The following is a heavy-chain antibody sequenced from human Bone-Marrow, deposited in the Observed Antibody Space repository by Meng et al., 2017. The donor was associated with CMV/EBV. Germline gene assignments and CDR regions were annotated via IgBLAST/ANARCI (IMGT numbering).Heavy chain of an antibody. CDR2: IYHSGST. V-gene: IGHV4-39*01. CDR3: ARQYIVVVPAAIDY. CDR1: GGSISSSSYY. J-gene: IGHJ4*02. D-gene: IGHD2-2*01. Sequence: SETLSLTCTVSGGSISSSSYYWGWIRQPPGKGLEWIGSIYHSGSTYYNPSLKSRVTISVDTSKNQFSLKLSSVTAADTAVYYRARQYIVVVPAAIDYWGQGTLVTVSS.